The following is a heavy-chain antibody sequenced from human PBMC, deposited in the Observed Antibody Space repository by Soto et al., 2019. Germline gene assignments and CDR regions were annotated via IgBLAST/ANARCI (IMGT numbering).Heavy chain of an antibody. CDR2: IDPSDSQT. V-gene: IGHV5-10-1*01. CDR3: ARHLPGVGMDV. D-gene: IGHD3-10*01. CDR1: GYSFAGYW. Sequence: PGESLKISCNGSGYSFAGYWITWVRQMPGKGLEWMGRIDPSDSQTYYSPSFRGHVTISAAKSITTVFLQWSSLRASDTAMHYCARHLPGVGMDVWGQGTTVTVSS. J-gene: IGHJ6*02.